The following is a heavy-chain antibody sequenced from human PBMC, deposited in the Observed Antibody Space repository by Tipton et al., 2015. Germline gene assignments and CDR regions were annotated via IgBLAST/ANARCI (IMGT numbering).Heavy chain of an antibody. CDR1: GFSFDDYA. J-gene: IGHJ6*02. Sequence: SLRLSCAASGFSFDDYAMHWVRQPPGKGLEWVSGISWNSGDIEYADSVKGRFTISRDNARNSLYLQMNSLRADDTAVYYCANYNAFWSIFSALPFYCYGMDVWGQGTTVTVSS. CDR3: ANYNAFWSIFSALPFYCYGMDV. CDR2: ISWNSGDI. V-gene: IGHV3-9*01. D-gene: IGHD3-3*01.